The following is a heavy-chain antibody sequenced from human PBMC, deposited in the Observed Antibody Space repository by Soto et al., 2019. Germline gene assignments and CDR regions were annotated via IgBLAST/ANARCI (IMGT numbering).Heavy chain of an antibody. D-gene: IGHD3-3*01. V-gene: IGHV1-18*01. J-gene: IGHJ4*02. CDR1: GYTFTSYG. CDR2: ISAYNGNT. Sequence: ASVKVSCKASGYTFTSYGISWVRQAPGQGLEWMGWISAYNGNTNYAQKLQGRVTITTDTSTSTAYMELRSLRSDDTAVYYCARALGKYYDFWSGYSTQFDYWGQGTLVTVSS. CDR3: ARALGKYYDFWSGYSTQFDY.